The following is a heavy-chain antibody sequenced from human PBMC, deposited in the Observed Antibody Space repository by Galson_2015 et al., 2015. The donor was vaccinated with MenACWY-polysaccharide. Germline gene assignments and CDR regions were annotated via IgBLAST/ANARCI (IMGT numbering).Heavy chain of an antibody. CDR3: ARDGCSSTNCHDYYNYYMDV. CDR2: VSYVGISH. D-gene: IGHD2-2*01. J-gene: IGHJ6*03. V-gene: IGHV3-30*04. Sequence: SLRLSCAVSGTSFRSYAMHWVRQAPGKGLEWVAVVSYVGISHTDAEAVKGRFTISRDHSKKTVDLQMNSLRPEDTAIYSCARDGCSSTNCHDYYNYYMDVWGRGTTVIVSS. CDR1: GTSFRSYA.